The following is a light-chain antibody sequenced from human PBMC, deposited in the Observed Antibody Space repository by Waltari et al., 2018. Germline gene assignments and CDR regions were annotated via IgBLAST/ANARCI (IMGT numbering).Light chain of an antibody. J-gene: IGKJ1*01. CDR1: QSVSRA. Sequence: EIVLTQSPGTLSLSPGERATLSCRASQSVSRALAWYQQNPGQAPRLLIYGASNRATGLPDRFSSSGSGTDFSIMISRLEPEDFAVYYCQHYVSLPVTFGQGTKVEIK. V-gene: IGKV3-20*01. CDR3: QHYVSLPVT. CDR2: GAS.